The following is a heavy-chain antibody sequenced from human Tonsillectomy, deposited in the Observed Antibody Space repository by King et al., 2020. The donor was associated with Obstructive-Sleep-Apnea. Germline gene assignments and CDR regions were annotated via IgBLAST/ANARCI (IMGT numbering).Heavy chain of an antibody. CDR1: GFSFTSHW. V-gene: IGHV5-51*01. CDR2: IYPGDSDT. J-gene: IGHJ4*02. CDR3: ARQNNSGWYPYYFDY. D-gene: IGHD6-19*01. Sequence: QLVQSGVEVKKPGESLKISCKGSGFSFTSHWIGWVRQMPGRGLEWMGIIYPGDSDTRYSPSFQGQVTISADKSFSTAYLQWSSLKASDTAIYYCARQNNSGWYPYYFDYWGPGTLVTVSS.